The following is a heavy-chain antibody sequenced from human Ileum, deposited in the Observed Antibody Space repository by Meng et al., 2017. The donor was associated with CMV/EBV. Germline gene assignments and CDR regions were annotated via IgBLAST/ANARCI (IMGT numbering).Heavy chain of an antibody. CDR2: IASSGTT. V-gene: IGHV4-4*07. D-gene: IGHD3-3*01. CDR1: GGAFNDYH. Sequence: GQRRGAGPGLVKPSATLSLPCTVSGGAFNDYHWTWIRQSAGKGLEWIGRIASSGTTYLNPSLESRISMSVDKAKNQFSLKLISVTAADTALYFCARGIHDFWSGTYFDYWGQGLLVTVSS. CDR3: ARGIHDFWSGTYFDY. J-gene: IGHJ4*02.